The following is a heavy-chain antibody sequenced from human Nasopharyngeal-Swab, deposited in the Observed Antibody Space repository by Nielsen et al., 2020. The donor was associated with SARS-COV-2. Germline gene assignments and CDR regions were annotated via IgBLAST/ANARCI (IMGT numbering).Heavy chain of an antibody. V-gene: IGHV3-30-3*02. Sequence: VRQAPGKGLEWVAVISYDGSNKYYADSVKGRFTISRDNSKNTLYLQMNSLRAEDTALYYCAKAAVAGTYYYYYMDVWGKGTTVTVSS. CDR2: ISYDGSNK. J-gene: IGHJ6*03. D-gene: IGHD6-19*01. CDR3: AKAAVAGTYYYYYMDV.